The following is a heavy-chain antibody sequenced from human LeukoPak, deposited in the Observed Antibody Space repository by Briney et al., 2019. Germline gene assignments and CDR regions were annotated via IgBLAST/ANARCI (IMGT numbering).Heavy chain of an antibody. Sequence: PGRSLRLSCAASGFTFSSYGMHWVRQAPGKGLEWVAVIWYDGSNKYYADSVKGRFTISRDNSKNTLYLQMNSLRAEDTAVYYCAKAVSYDFWSGYYNYFDYWGQGTLVTVSS. CDR2: IWYDGSNK. D-gene: IGHD3-3*01. CDR1: GFTFSSYG. V-gene: IGHV3-33*06. CDR3: AKAVSYDFWSGYYNYFDY. J-gene: IGHJ4*02.